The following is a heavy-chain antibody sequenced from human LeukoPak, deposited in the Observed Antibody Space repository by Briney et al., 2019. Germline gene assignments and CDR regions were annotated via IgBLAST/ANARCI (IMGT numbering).Heavy chain of an antibody. Sequence: SQTLSLTCAVSGGSISSGGYSWSWLRQPPGKGLEWIGYIYHSGSTYYNPSLKSRVTISVDRSKNQFSLKLSSVTAADTAVYYCAREATVTSRGFDYWGQGTLVTVSS. CDR1: GGSISSGGYS. CDR3: AREATVTSRGFDY. V-gene: IGHV4-30-2*01. J-gene: IGHJ4*02. CDR2: IYHSGST. D-gene: IGHD4-17*01.